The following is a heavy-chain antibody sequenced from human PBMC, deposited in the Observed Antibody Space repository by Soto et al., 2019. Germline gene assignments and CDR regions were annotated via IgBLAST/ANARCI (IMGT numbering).Heavy chain of an antibody. CDR3: AADQYYYDSSGYYEGPPYGMDV. D-gene: IGHD3-22*01. CDR2: IVVGSGNT. V-gene: IGHV1-58*01. CDR1: GFTFTSSA. J-gene: IGHJ6*02. Sequence: SVKVSCKASGFTFTSSAVQWVRQARGQRLEWIGWIVVGSGNTNYAQKFQERVTITRDMSTSTAYMELSSLRSEGTAVYYCAADQYYYDSSGYYEGPPYGMDVWGQGTTVTVSS.